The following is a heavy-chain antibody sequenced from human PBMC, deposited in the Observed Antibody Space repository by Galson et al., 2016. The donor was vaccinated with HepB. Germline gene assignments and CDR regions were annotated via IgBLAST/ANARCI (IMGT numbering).Heavy chain of an antibody. CDR1: GYTFTGYY. V-gene: IGHV1-46*01. D-gene: IGHD3-10*01. CDR3: ARDRRGMVRGLIGGSDY. J-gene: IGHJ4*02. Sequence: SVKVSCKASGYTFTGYYIHWVRQAPGQGLEWMGIINPSGDSTSYSQKFQGRATMTRDTSTTTVYMELSSLTSEDTAVYYCARDRRGMVRGLIGGSDYWGQGTRVTVSS. CDR2: INPSGDST.